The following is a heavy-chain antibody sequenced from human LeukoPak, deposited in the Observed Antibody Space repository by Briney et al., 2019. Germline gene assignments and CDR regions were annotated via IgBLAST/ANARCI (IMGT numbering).Heavy chain of an antibody. J-gene: IGHJ4*02. V-gene: IGHV3-66*04. CDR2: IYSGGDT. CDR1: GFTVSSNY. Sequence: GGSLRLSCAASGFTVSSNYMSWVRQAPGKALEWVSVIYSGGDTSYADSVKGRFTISRDNSKNTLYLQMNSLRAEDTAVYYCARHLTYGGWNSWGQGTLVTVSS. CDR3: ARHLTYGGWNS. D-gene: IGHD4-23*01.